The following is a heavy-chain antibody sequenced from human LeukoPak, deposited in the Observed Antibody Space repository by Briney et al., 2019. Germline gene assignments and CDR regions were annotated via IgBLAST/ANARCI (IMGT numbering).Heavy chain of an antibody. Sequence: GGSLKLSCAASGFTFSSYEMNWVRQAPGKGLEWVSYISSSGSTIYYADSVKGRFTISRDNAKNSLYLQMNSLRAEDTAVYYCARELHAKLMTMIVAFDIWGQGTMVTVSS. J-gene: IGHJ3*02. V-gene: IGHV3-48*03. CDR2: ISSSGSTI. CDR3: ARELHAKLMTMIVAFDI. D-gene: IGHD3-22*01. CDR1: GFTFSSYE.